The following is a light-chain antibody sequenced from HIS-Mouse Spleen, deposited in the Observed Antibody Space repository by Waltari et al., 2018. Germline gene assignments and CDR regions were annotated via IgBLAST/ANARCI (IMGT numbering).Light chain of an antibody. J-gene: IGLJ1*01. Sequence: QSALTQPPSASGSPGQSVTIPCPGTSSDVGGYNYVSWYQQHPGKPPKLMIYEVSKRPSGVPDRFSGSKSGNTASLTVSGLQAEDEADYYCSSYAGSNNSLYVFGTGTKVTVL. CDR1: SSDVGGYNY. CDR2: EVS. V-gene: IGLV2-8*01. CDR3: SSYAGSNNSLYV.